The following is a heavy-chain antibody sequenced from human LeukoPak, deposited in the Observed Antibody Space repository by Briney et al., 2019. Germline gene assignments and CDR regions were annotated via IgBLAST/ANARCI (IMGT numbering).Heavy chain of an antibody. CDR3: ARDKDWGLWFPPYYYYMDV. J-gene: IGHJ6*03. CDR1: GYIFTGYY. Sequence: GASVKVSCKASGYIFTGYYMHWVRQAPGQGLEWMGWINPNSGGTNYAQKFQGRVTMTRDTSISTAYMELSRLRSDDTAVYYCARDKDWGLWFPPYYYYMDVWGKGTTVIVSS. CDR2: INPNSGGT. V-gene: IGHV1-2*02. D-gene: IGHD3-10*01.